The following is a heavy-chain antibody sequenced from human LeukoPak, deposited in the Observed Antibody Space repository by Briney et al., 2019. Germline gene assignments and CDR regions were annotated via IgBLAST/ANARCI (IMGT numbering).Heavy chain of an antibody. V-gene: IGHV3-11*01. CDR3: ARGESNYFGSKYLDY. J-gene: IGHJ4*02. D-gene: IGHD3-10*01. CDR2: ISSTSNTI. CDR1: GFTFSDYY. Sequence: GGSLRLSCAASGFTFSDYYMSWVRQAPGKGLEWVAYISSTSNTIYYTDFLRGRFTISRDNAKTSLYLQMNSLRAEDTAVYYCARGESNYFGSKYLDYWGQGTLVTVSS.